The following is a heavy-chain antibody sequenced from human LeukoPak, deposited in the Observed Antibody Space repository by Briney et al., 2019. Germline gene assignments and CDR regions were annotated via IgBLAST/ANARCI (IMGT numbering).Heavy chain of an antibody. V-gene: IGHV6-1*01. J-gene: IGHJ4*02. D-gene: IGHD6-13*01. Sequence: SQTLSLTCAISEDSVSSNSAAWNWIRQSPSRGLEWLGRTYYRSKWYNDYAVSVKSRITINPDTSKNQFSLQLNSVTPEDTAVYYCARSWLFVAAAGYYFDYWGQGTLVTVSS. CDR1: EDSVSSNSAA. CDR3: ARSWLFVAAAGYYFDY. CDR2: TYYRSKWYN.